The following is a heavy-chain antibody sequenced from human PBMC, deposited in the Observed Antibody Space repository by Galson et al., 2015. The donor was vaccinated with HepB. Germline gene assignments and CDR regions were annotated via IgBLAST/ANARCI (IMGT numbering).Heavy chain of an antibody. CDR3: AKRDSSGYYYFDY. CDR1: GFTFSNAW. Sequence: SLRLSCAASGFTFSNAWMSWVRQAPGKGLEWVSGISGSGAGTYYADSVKGRFTISRDNSKNTLYLQMNSLRAEDTAVYYCAKRDSSGYYYFDYWGQGTLVTVSS. CDR2: ISGSGAGT. J-gene: IGHJ4*02. D-gene: IGHD3-22*01. V-gene: IGHV3-23*01.